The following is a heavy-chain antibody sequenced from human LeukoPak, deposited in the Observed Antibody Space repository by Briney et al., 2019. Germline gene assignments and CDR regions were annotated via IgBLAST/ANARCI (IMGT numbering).Heavy chain of an antibody. CDR3: ARVPRGSGPAPFDY. D-gene: IGHD3-10*01. V-gene: IGHV3-7*01. CDR2: IKQDGSEK. CDR1: GFTFSSYW. Sequence: GGSLRLSCAASGFTFSSYWMSWVRQAPGKGLEWVANIKQDGSEKYYVDSVKGRFTISRDNAKNSLYLQMNSLRAEDTAVYYCARVPRGSGPAPFDYWGQGTLVTVSS. J-gene: IGHJ4*02.